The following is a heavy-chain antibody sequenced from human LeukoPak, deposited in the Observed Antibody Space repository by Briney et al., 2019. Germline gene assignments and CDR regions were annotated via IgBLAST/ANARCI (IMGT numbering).Heavy chain of an antibody. CDR2: IRYDGSNK. CDR1: GFTFSSYG. Sequence: GGSLRLSCAASGFTFSSYGMHWVRQAPGKGLEWVAFIRYDGSNKYYADSVKGRFTISRDNSKNTLYLQMNSLRAEDTAVYYCAKGGPASDIVVVVAAGFDYWGQGTLVTVSS. J-gene: IGHJ4*02. CDR3: AKGGPASDIVVVVAAGFDY. D-gene: IGHD2-15*01. V-gene: IGHV3-30*02.